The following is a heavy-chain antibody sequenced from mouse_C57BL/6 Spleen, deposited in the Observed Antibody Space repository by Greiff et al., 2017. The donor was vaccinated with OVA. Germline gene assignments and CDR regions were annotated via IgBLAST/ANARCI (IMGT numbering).Heavy chain of an antibody. Sequence: EVQLQQSGPELVKPGASVKISCKASGYTFTDYYMNWVKQSHGKSLEWIGDINPNNGGTSYNQKFKGKATLTVDKSSSTAYMELRSLTSEDSAVYYCARKELLRSLDYWGQGTTLTVSS. V-gene: IGHV1-26*01. CDR2: INPNNGGT. CDR1: GYTFTDYY. J-gene: IGHJ2*01. CDR3: ARKELLRSLDY. D-gene: IGHD1-1*01.